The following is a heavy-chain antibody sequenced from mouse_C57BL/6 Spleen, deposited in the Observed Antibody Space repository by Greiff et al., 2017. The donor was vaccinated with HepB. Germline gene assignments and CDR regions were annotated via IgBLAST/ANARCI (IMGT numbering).Heavy chain of an antibody. Sequence: VQLQQPGAELVRPGSSVKLSCKASGYTFTSYWMHWVKQRPIQGLEWIGNIDPSDSETHYNQKFKDKATLTVDKSSSTAYMQRSSLTSEDSAVYYCARREEAMDYWGQGTSVTVSS. V-gene: IGHV1-52*01. CDR2: IDPSDSET. CDR3: ARREEAMDY. CDR1: GYTFTSYW. J-gene: IGHJ4*01.